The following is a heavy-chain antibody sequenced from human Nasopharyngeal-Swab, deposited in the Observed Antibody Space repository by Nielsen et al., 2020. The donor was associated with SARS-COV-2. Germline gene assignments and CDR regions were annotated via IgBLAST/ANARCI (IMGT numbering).Heavy chain of an antibody. CDR1: GGTFSSYA. J-gene: IGHJ5*02. V-gene: IGHV1-69*13. CDR3: ARGEAAAGTRNWFDP. CDR2: IIPIFGTA. Sequence: SVKVSCKASGGTFSSYAISWARQAPGQGLEWMGGIIPIFGTANYAQKFQGRVTITADESTSTAYMELSSLRSEDTAVYYCARGEAAAGTRNWFDPWGQGTLVTVSS. D-gene: IGHD6-13*01.